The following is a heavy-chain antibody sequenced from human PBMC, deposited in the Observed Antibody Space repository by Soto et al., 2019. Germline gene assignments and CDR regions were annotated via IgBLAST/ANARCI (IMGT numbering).Heavy chain of an antibody. J-gene: IGHJ4*02. CDR1: GFTFSSYW. V-gene: IGHV3-7*03. Sequence: EVQLVESGGGLVKPGGSLRLSCAASGFTFSSYWMSWVRQAPGKGLEWVANIKQDGSEKYYVDSVKGRFTISRDNAKNSLYLQMNSLRAEDTAVYYCARVLPAAMELVLDYWGQGTLVTVSS. CDR3: ARVLPAAMELVLDY. D-gene: IGHD2-2*01. CDR2: IKQDGSEK.